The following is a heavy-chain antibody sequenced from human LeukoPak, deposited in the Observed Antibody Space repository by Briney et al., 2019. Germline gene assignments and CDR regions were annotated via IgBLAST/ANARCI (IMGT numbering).Heavy chain of an antibody. D-gene: IGHD5-12*01. CDR2: INHSGST. CDR3: ARSCRILDIVATIRARLGGNGFDI. CDR1: GFTFSSYA. Sequence: GSLRLSCAASGFTFSSYAMHWVRQPPGKGLEWIGEINHSGSTYYNPSLKSRVTIAVETSKNQFSLKLSSVTAADKAVYYCARSCRILDIVATIRARLGGNGFDIWGQGTMVTVSS. J-gene: IGHJ3*02. V-gene: IGHV4-34*01.